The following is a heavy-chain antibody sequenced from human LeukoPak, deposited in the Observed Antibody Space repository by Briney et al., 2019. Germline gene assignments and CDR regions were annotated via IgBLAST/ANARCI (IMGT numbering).Heavy chain of an antibody. D-gene: IGHD2-15*01. V-gene: IGHV3-23*01. Sequence: GGSLRLSCAASGFTFSSYAMSWVRQAPGKGLEWVSAISGSGGSTYYADSVRGRFTISRDNSKNTLYLQMNSLRAEDTAVYYCAKDAYGGPGEGHDYWGQGTLVTVSS. CDR2: ISGSGGST. CDR1: GFTFSSYA. J-gene: IGHJ4*02. CDR3: AKDAYGGPGEGHDY.